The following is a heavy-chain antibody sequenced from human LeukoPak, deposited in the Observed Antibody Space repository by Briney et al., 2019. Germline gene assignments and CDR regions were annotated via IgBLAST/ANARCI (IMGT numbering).Heavy chain of an antibody. J-gene: IGHJ4*02. V-gene: IGHV3-48*02. Sequence: GGSLRLSCAASGFTFSVYSMNWVRQPPGMGLEWVSYITSNSATIQYADSVKGRFTISRDNAKNSLSLQMNSLRDEDTAVYYCARSVGGHFDYWGQGLLVTVSS. CDR1: GFTFSVYS. CDR3: ARSVGGHFDY. CDR2: ITSNSATI. D-gene: IGHD3-16*01.